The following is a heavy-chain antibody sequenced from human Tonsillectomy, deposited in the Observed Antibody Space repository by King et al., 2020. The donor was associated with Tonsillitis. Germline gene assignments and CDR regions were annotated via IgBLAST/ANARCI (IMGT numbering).Heavy chain of an antibody. V-gene: IGHV4-38-2*02. Sequence: QLQESGPGLVKPSETLSLTCAVSGYSISSGYYWGWIRQPPGKGLEWIGSIYHSGSTYYNPSLKSRVTLSVDTSKNQFSLKLSSVTAADTAVYYCARDARYYDSRGYTYFFDYCGQGTLVTVSS. CDR2: IYHSGST. CDR1: GYSISSGYY. CDR3: ARDARYYDSRGYTYFFDY. J-gene: IGHJ4*02. D-gene: IGHD3-22*01.